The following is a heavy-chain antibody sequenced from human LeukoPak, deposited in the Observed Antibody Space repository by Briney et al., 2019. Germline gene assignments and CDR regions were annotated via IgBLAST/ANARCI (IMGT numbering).Heavy chain of an antibody. CDR2: IGSDNKP. Sequence: GGSLRLSCAVSGFTFSSSWMSWVRQAPGKGLEWVSSIGSDNKPHYSESVKGRFAISRDNSKSMLFLQLNSLRAEDTALYYCARCPRWAHFDYWGQGTLVTVSS. V-gene: IGHV3-23*05. D-gene: IGHD4-23*01. J-gene: IGHJ4*02. CDR1: GFTFSSSW. CDR3: ARCPRWAHFDY.